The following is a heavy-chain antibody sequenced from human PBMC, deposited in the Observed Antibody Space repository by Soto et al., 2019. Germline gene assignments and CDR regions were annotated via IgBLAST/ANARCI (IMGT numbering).Heavy chain of an antibody. CDR3: AHREASASSGACDY. CDR1: GFLLSTRGLG. D-gene: IGHD6-6*01. V-gene: IGHV2-5*01. Sequence: QITSKESGPTLVKPTQTLTLTCSFSGFLLSTRGLGVGWIRQPPGKALEWLALIYWNDDKRYSPSLANRLTITQDALKNQVVLTMTDMDPADTATYYCAHREASASSGACDYWGQGTLVTVSS. CDR2: IYWNDDK. J-gene: IGHJ4*02.